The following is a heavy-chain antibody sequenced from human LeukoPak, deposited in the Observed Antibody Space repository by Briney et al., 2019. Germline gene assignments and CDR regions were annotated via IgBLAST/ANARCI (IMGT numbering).Heavy chain of an antibody. V-gene: IGHV3-66*01. CDR2: IYSGGTT. Sequence: GGSLRLSCAASGFTASSNYMSWVRQAPGKGLEWVSVIYSGGTTYYADSVKGRFTISRDNSKNTLHLQMNGLRAEDTAVYYCARDQYSYAHAAHWGQGTLVTVSS. D-gene: IGHD5-18*01. J-gene: IGHJ4*02. CDR3: ARDQYSYAHAAH. CDR1: GFTASSNY.